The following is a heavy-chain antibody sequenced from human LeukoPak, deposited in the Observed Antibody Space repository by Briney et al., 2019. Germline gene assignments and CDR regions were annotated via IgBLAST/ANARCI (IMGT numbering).Heavy chain of an antibody. D-gene: IGHD3-10*01. J-gene: IGHJ6*03. CDR2: INPNSGGT. CDR1: GYTFTGYY. CDR3: ARDQTLWFGELSDYYYYMDV. Sequence: GASVKVSCKASGYTFTGYYMHWVRQAPGQGLEWMGWINPNSGGTNYAQKFQGRVTMTRDTSISTAYMELNSLRAEDTAVYYCARDQTLWFGELSDYYYYMDVWGKGTTVTISS. V-gene: IGHV1-2*02.